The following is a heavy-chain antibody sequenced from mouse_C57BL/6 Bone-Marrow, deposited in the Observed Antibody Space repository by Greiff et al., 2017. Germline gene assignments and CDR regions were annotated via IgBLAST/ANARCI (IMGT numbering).Heavy chain of an antibody. D-gene: IGHD4-1*01. CDR2: IYPRSGNT. J-gene: IGHJ2*01. V-gene: IGHV1-81*01. CDR3: ARSPLGWYFDY. CDR1: GYTFTSYG. Sequence: QVQLKESGAELARPGASVKLSCKASGYTFTSYGISWVKQRTGQGLEWIGEIYPRSGNTYYNEKFKGKATLTADKSSSTAYMELRSLTSEDSAVYFCARSPLGWYFDYWGQGTTLTVSS.